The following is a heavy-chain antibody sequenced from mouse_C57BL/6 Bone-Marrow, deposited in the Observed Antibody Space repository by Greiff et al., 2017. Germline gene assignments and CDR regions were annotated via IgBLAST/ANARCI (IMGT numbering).Heavy chain of an antibody. CDR2: INPSTGGT. D-gene: IGHD1-1*01. V-gene: IGHV1-42*01. Sequence: EVQLQQSGPELVKPGASVKISCKASGYSFTGYYMNWVKQSPEKSLEWIGEINPSTGGTTYNQKFKAKATLTVDKSSSTAYMQLKSLTSEDSAVYYCARERDYYGSLDYWGQGTTLTVSS. CDR1: GYSFTGYY. CDR3: ARERDYYGSLDY. J-gene: IGHJ2*01.